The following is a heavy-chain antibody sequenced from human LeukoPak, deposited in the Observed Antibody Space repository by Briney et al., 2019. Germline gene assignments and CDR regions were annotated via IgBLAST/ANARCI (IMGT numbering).Heavy chain of an antibody. J-gene: IGHJ4*02. CDR3: ALTIVVVPAAFDY. Sequence: GGSLRLSCAASGFTFSSYWMSWVRQAAGKGLEWVANIKQDGSENYYVDSVKGRFTISRDNAKNSLYLQMNSLRAEDTAVYYCALTIVVVPAAFDYWGQGTLVTVSS. CDR2: IKQDGSEN. V-gene: IGHV3-7*01. D-gene: IGHD2-2*01. CDR1: GFTFSSYW.